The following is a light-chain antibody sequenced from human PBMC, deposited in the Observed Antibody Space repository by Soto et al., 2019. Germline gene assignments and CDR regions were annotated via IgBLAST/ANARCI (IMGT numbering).Light chain of an antibody. CDR3: CSYACNYTGG. CDR1: SSDVGRYSY. J-gene: IGLJ1*01. CDR2: DVS. Sequence: SALTQPRSVSGSPGQSVSISCTGTSSDVGRYSYVSWYQQHPVKAPKLMIYDVSERPSGVPDRFSGSKSGNTASLTISGLQAEDEADYYCCSYACNYTGGFGTGTKVTV. V-gene: IGLV2-11*01.